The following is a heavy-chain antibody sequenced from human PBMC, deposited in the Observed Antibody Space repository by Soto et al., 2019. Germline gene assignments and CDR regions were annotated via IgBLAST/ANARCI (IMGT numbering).Heavy chain of an antibody. J-gene: IGHJ6*02. CDR3: ARAPIASDILTGGQSEYYYCYCMDG. Sequence: QVQLVQSGAEVKKPGSSVKVSCKASGGTFSSYAISWVRQAPGQGLEWMGGIIPIFGTATYAKKFQGRVKITANATTSTAYMELSSLRAEDTAVNYRARAPIASDILTGGQSEYYYCYCMDGWGQGTTVTVSS. CDR2: IIPIFGTA. CDR1: GGTFSSYA. V-gene: IGHV1-69*01. D-gene: IGHD3-9*01.